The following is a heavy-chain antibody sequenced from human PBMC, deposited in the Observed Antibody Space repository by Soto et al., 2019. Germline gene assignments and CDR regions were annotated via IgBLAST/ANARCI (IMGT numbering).Heavy chain of an antibody. CDR1: GGSISRGGNS. J-gene: IGHJ6*02. Sequence: QLQLQESGPGLGKPSQTLSLPSTVSGGSISRGGNSWSWIPHHPGKGRAGVGYLHYRGSPYYNPSLKSRVTISVDTSKNQFALKLSSVTAADTAVYYCARGGLESYYYYYYGMDVWGQGTTVTVSS. D-gene: IGHD3-3*01. V-gene: IGHV4-31*03. CDR3: ARGGLESYYYYYYGMDV. CDR2: LHYRGSP.